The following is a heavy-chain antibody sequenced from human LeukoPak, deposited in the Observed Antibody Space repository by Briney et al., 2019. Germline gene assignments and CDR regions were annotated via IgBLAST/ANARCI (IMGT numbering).Heavy chain of an antibody. V-gene: IGHV3-53*01. J-gene: IGHJ3*02. CDR1: GFTVSSNY. Sequence: PGGSLRLSCTVSGFTVSSNYMSWVRQAPGKGLEWVSVIYSGGSTYYADSVKGRFTISRDNSKNTLYLQMNSLRAEDTAVYYCASRSEYGSGSYYNSFAFDIWGQGTMVTVSS. CDR2: IYSGGST. D-gene: IGHD3-10*01. CDR3: ASRSEYGSGSYYNSFAFDI.